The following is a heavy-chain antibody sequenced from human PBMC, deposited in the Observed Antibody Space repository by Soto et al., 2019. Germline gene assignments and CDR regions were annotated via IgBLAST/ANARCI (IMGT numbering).Heavy chain of an antibody. CDR2: FSATDGST. Sequence: PGGSLRLSCAASGFTFYNYALTWVRQTPGKGLEWVSSFSATDGSTQYADSVKGRFTISRDNPNSMLYLQMNILRAEDTALYFCAKSMIAAAGTGALDVWGQGTMVTVSS. J-gene: IGHJ3*01. V-gene: IGHV3-23*01. D-gene: IGHD6-13*01. CDR3: AKSMIAAAGTGALDV. CDR1: GFTFYNYA.